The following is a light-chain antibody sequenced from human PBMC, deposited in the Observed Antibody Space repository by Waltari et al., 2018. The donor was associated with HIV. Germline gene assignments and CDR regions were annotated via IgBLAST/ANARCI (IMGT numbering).Light chain of an antibody. Sequence: QSALTQPPSASGSPGQSVTISCTGTSSDVGGYNLVSWYQHHPGKAPKLMIYEVNERPSGVPDRFSASKSGNTASLTVSGLQAEDEAVYYCSSYAGINNLIFGGGTKLTVL. J-gene: IGLJ2*01. V-gene: IGLV2-8*01. CDR2: EVN. CDR3: SSYAGINNLI. CDR1: SSDVGGYNL.